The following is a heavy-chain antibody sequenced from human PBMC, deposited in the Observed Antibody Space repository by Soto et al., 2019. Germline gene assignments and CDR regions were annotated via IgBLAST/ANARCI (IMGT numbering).Heavy chain of an antibody. V-gene: IGHV4-31*03. CDR3: AGRRDDYGDYGADY. CDR2: IYYSGST. Sequence: QVQLQESGPGLVKPSQTLSLTCTVSGGSISSGGYYWSWIRQHPGKGLEWIGYIYYSGSTYYNPSRKSRVTISVDTSKNQFSLKLSSVTAADTAVYYCAGRRDDYGDYGADYWGQGTLVTVSS. J-gene: IGHJ4*02. CDR1: GGSISSGGYY. D-gene: IGHD4-17*01.